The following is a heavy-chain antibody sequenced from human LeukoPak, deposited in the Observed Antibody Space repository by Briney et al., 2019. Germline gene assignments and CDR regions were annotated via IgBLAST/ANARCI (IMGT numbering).Heavy chain of an antibody. CDR2: ISGSGGST. V-gene: IGHV3-23*01. CDR1: GFTFSSYA. D-gene: IGHD6-19*01. J-gene: IGHJ4*02. Sequence: GGSLRLSCAASGFTFSSYAMSWVRQAPGKGLEWVSAISGSGGSTYYADSVKGRFTISRDNSKNTLYLQMNSLRAEDTAVYYCARDLLDTSGWYGFYFDYWGQGTLVTVSS. CDR3: ARDLLDTSGWYGFYFDY.